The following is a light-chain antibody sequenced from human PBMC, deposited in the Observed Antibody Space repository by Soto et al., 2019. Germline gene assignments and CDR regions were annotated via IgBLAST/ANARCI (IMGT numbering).Light chain of an antibody. CDR1: SSDVGAYNY. Sequence: QSALTQPPSASGSPGQSVTISCTGTSSDVGAYNYVSWYQQHPGKAPTLMIYDVNKRPSGVPDRFSGSKSGNTASLTVAGLHADDEADYYCISLAGSAPVVIGGGTKVTVL. CDR2: DVN. CDR3: ISLAGSAPVV. J-gene: IGLJ2*01. V-gene: IGLV2-8*01.